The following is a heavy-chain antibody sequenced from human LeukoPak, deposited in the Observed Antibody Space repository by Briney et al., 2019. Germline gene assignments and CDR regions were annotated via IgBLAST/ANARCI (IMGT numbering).Heavy chain of an antibody. J-gene: IGHJ6*02. Sequence: SVTVSFKASVGTFSSYAISWVRRAPGQGLEWMGRIIPILGIANYAQKFQGRVTITADKSTSTAYMELSSLRSEDTAVYCCARDQHLWFEELFLRYYYGMDVWGQGTTVTVSS. CDR2: IIPILGIA. CDR3: ARDQHLWFEELFLRYYYGMDV. CDR1: VGTFSSYA. D-gene: IGHD3-10*01. V-gene: IGHV1-69*04.